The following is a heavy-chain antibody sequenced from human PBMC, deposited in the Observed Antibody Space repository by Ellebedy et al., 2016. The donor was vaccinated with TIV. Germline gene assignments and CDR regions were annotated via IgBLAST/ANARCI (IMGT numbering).Heavy chain of an antibody. V-gene: IGHV3-30*04. CDR2: ISYDGRNK. CDR3: ARVTQGGIRGVLDY. J-gene: IGHJ4*02. Sequence: GESLKISCAASGFPLSSHAMHWVRPAPGKGLEWVADISYDGRNKFYADSVKGRFTISRDNSENTLYLQMNSLRADDTAVYHCARVTQGGIRGVLDYWGRGILVTVSS. D-gene: IGHD3-10*01. CDR1: GFPLSSHA.